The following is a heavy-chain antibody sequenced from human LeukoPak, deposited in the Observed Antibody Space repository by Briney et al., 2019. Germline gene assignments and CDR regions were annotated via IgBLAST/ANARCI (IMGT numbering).Heavy chain of an antibody. CDR2: IKSDGSST. J-gene: IGHJ4*02. CDR1: GFTFSSYW. V-gene: IGHV3-74*01. CDR3: ARASTTVPNLLDH. D-gene: IGHD4-17*01. Sequence: GGSLRLSCAASGFTFSSYWMHWVRQAPGKGLVWVSRIKSDGSSTIYADSVKGRFTISRDNSKNTLYLQTSSLRAEDTAVYYCARASTTVPNLLDHWGRGTLVTVSS.